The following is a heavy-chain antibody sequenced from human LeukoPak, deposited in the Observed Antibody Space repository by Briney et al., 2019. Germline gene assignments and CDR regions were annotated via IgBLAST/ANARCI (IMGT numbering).Heavy chain of an antibody. J-gene: IGHJ4*02. V-gene: IGHV3-30-3*01. CDR1: GFTFSSYA. CDR3: ARDFYGSGSYPAY. Sequence: PGRSLRLSCAASGFTFSSYAMHWVRQAPGKGLEWVAVISYDGSNKYYADSVMGRFTISRDNSKNTLYLQMNSLRAEDTAVYYCARDFYGSGSYPAYWGQGTLVTVSS. CDR2: ISYDGSNK. D-gene: IGHD3-10*01.